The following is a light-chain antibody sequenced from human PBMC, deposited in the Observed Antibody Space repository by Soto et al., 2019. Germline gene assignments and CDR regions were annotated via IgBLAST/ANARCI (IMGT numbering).Light chain of an antibody. Sequence: QSALTQPASVSGSPGQSITISCTGTSSDVGAYNYVSWYQQHPGKAPKLMIYEVSNRPSGVSNRFSGSKSGNTASLTISGLQAEDEADYYCSSYTRNSTGVFGGGTKVTVL. CDR3: SSYTRNSTGV. CDR1: SSDVGAYNY. J-gene: IGLJ2*01. CDR2: EVS. V-gene: IGLV2-14*01.